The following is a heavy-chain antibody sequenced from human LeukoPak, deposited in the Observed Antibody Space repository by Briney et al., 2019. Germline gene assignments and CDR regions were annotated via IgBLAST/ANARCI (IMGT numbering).Heavy chain of an antibody. J-gene: IGHJ4*02. CDR2: ISSSGSTI. Sequence: PGGSLRLSCAPSGVTFRIYEMNYLPQAPGKALELMSYISSSGSTIYCADSVNGRFTISRDNAKNSLYLQMNSLRAEDKTLYYCARRSAYGFDYWGQGTLVTVSS. V-gene: IGHV3-48*03. CDR3: ARRSAYGFDY. CDR1: GVTFRIYE. D-gene: IGHD5-12*01.